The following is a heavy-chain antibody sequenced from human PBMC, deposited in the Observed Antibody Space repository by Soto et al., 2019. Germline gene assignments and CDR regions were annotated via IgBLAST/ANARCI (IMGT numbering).Heavy chain of an antibody. CDR3: ARETCSGGNCYCDY. J-gene: IGHJ4*02. CDR1: GGTFSNDV. V-gene: IGHV1-69*04. Sequence: QVQLVQSGTEVKKPGSSVNVSCKASGGTFSNDVFTWVRQAPGQGLEWMGRVIPILDVANYAQKFRDRVTITADKSTSTAYMELNSLRSEDTAVYCCARETCSGGNCYCDYWGQGTLVTVSS. CDR2: VIPILDVA. D-gene: IGHD2-15*01.